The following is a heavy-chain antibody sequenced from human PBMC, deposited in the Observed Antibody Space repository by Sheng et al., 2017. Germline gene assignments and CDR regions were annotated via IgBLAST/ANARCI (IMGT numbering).Heavy chain of an antibody. CDR3: AKEEIGVDVWGSYRREQQFDY. J-gene: IGHJ4*02. CDR1: GFTFSSYA. CDR2: ISGSGGST. V-gene: IGHV3-23*01. Sequence: EVQLLESGGGLVQPGGSLRLSCAASGFTFSSYAMSWVRQAPGKGLEWVSAISGSGGSTYYADSVKGRFTISRDNSKNTLYLQMNSLRAEDTAVYYCAKEEIGVDVWGSYRREQQFDYWGQGTLVTVSS. D-gene: IGHD3-16*02.